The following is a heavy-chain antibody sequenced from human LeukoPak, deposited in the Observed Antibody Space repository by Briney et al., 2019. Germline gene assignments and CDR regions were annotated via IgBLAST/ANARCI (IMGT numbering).Heavy chain of an antibody. CDR3: AKGPAAIAGYFDY. J-gene: IGHJ4*02. D-gene: IGHD2-2*01. Sequence: PGGSLRLSCAASGFTFSSYAMTWVRQAPGKGLEWGSPISGSGDIIYYADSVKGRFTISRDNPKNTLYLQMNSLRAEDTAVYYCAKGPAAIAGYFDYWGQGTLVTVSS. CDR1: GFTFSSYA. CDR2: ISGSGDII. V-gene: IGHV3-23*01.